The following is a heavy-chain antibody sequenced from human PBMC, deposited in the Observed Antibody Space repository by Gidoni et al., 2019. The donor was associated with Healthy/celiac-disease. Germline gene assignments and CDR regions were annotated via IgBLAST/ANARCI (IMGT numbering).Heavy chain of an antibody. CDR3: ARELLSYRPIDY. CDR1: GFTFSSYS. J-gene: IGHJ4*02. CDR2: ISSSSSYI. Sequence: EVQLVESGGGLVKPGGSLRLSCAASGFTFSSYSMNWVRQAPGKGLEWVSSISSSSSYIYYADSVKGRFTISRDNAKNSLYLQMNSLRAEDTAVYYCARELLSYRPIDYWGQGTLVTVSS. D-gene: IGHD4-4*01. V-gene: IGHV3-21*01.